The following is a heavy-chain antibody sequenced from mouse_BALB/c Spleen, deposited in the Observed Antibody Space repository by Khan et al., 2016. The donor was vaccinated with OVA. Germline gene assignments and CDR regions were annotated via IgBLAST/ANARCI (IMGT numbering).Heavy chain of an antibody. V-gene: IGHV2-9*02. D-gene: IGHD2-3*01. CDR2: IWAGGST. Sequence: QVQLKESGPGLVAPSQSLSITCTVSGFSLTSYGVHWVRQPPGKGLEWLGVIWAGGSTNYNSALLSRLSISKDNSKSQVFLKMNSLQTDDTAMYYCARFYDGYYYTVDYWGQGTSVTVSS. CDR1: GFSLTSYG. CDR3: ARFYDGYYYTVDY. J-gene: IGHJ4*01.